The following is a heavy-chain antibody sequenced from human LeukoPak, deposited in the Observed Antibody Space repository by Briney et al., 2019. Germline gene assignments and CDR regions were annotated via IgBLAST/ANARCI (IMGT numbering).Heavy chain of an antibody. CDR2: ISYDGSNK. D-gene: IGHD6-13*01. CDR1: GFTFSNYG. CDR3: AKDSSLAAADY. J-gene: IGHJ4*02. Sequence: GRSLRLSCAASGFTFSNYGMHWVRQAPGKGLEWVAVISYDGSNKYYADSVKGRFTISRDNSKNTLYLQMNSLRAEDTAVYYCAKDSSLAAADYWGQGTLVTASS. V-gene: IGHV3-30*18.